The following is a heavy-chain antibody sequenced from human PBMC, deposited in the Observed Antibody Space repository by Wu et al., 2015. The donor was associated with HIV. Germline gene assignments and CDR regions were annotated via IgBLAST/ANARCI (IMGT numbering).Heavy chain of an antibody. Sequence: QVQLVQSGAEVKKPGASVKVSCKASGYTFTSYYMHWVRQAPGQGLEWMGIINPSGGSTSYAQKFQGRVTMTRDTSTSTVYMELSSLRSEDTAVYYCARDAVVPAAIGYYYMDVVGQRDHGHRLL. CDR1: GYTFTSYY. J-gene: IGHJ6*03. V-gene: IGHV1-46*03. D-gene: IGHD2-2*02. CDR3: ARDAVVPAAIGYYYMDV. CDR2: INPSGGST.